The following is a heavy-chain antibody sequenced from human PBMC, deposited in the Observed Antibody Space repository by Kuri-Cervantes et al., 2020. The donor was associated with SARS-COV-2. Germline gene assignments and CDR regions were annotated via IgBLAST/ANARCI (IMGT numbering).Heavy chain of an antibody. D-gene: IGHD2-2*01. Sequence: ASVKVSCKASGYTFTGYYMHWVRQAPGQGLEWMGWINPNSGGTNYAQKFQGRVTMTRDTSISTAYMELSRLRSDDTAVYYCARVGCSSTSCYRAIDYWGQGTRVTVSS. V-gene: IGHV1-2*02. CDR3: ARVGCSSTSCYRAIDY. J-gene: IGHJ4*02. CDR1: GYTFTGYY. CDR2: INPNSGGT.